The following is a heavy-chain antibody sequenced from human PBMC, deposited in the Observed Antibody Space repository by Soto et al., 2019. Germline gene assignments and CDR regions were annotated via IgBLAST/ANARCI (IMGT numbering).Heavy chain of an antibody. D-gene: IGHD3-16*01. CDR2: IHYSGST. CDR1: GVSITSHY. J-gene: IGHJ4*02. Sequence: QVQLQESGPGLVKPSETLSLTCTVSGVSITSHYWTWIRQPPGKGLEWIGLIHYSGSTNYSPSLKGRVIISVDTSENQSSLKLSSVTTADTAVYYCTVGGAGHPFDYWGQRTLVTVSS. CDR3: TVGGAGHPFDY. V-gene: IGHV4-59*11.